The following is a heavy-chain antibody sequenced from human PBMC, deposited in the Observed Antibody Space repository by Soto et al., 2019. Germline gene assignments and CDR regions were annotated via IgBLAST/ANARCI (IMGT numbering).Heavy chain of an antibody. D-gene: IGHD4-17*01. CDR3: ARAFSGDYIGLDAFDI. J-gene: IGHJ3*02. Sequence: QVQLVQSGAEVKKPGASVKVSCKASGYTFTSYDINWVRQATGQGLEWMGWMNPNSGNTGYAQKFQGRVTITRNTSISTAYMELSSLRSEDTAVYYCARAFSGDYIGLDAFDIWGQGTMVTVSS. CDR2: MNPNSGNT. CDR1: GYTFTSYD. V-gene: IGHV1-8*01.